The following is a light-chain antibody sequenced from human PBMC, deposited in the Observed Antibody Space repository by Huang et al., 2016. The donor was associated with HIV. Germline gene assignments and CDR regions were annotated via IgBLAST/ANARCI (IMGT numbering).Light chain of an antibody. CDR1: QHLGSN. Sequence: DILMTQSPVTLSVPPGERATLSCRASQHLGSNLAWYQQKPRHPPRLLIYDASTRATGAPARFSGSGSKTDVNLTIDSLQSEESALYFCQQYNKWPRTFGQGTKLEIK. J-gene: IGKJ1*01. V-gene: IGKV3D-15*01. CDR3: QQYNKWPRT. CDR2: DAS.